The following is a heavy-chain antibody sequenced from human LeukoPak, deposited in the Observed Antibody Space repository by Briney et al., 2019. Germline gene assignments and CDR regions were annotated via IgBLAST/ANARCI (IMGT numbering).Heavy chain of an antibody. CDR1: GVSITSYY. D-gene: IGHD3-10*01. CDR3: ARRAYGVQGSAFDI. V-gene: IGHV4-4*07. J-gene: IGHJ3*02. Sequence: SETLSLTCTVSGVSITSYYWTWIRQPAGKGLEWIGRISTSGSTNYNPSLKSRVTMSVDPSKNQFSLRLSSVTAADTAVYYCARRAYGVQGSAFDIWGQGTMVTVSS. CDR2: ISTSGST.